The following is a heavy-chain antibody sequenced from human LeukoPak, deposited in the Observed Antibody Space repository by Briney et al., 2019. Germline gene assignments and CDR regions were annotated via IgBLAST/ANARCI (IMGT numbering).Heavy chain of an antibody. D-gene: IGHD3-16*02. J-gene: IGHJ4*02. CDR3: ARDGPGDYVWGSYRQYYFDY. CDR1: GYTFTSYG. CDR2: ISAYNGNT. Sequence: GASVKVSCKASGYTFTSYGISWVRQAPGQGLEWMGWISAYNGNTNYAQKLQGRVTMTTDTSTSTAYMELRSLRSDDTAVYYCARDGPGDYVWGSYRQYYFDYWGQGTLVTVSS. V-gene: IGHV1-18*01.